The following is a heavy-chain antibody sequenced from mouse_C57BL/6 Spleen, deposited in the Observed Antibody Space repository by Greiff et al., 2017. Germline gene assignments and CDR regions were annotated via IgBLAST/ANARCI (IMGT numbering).Heavy chain of an antibody. CDR1: GYTFTSYW. V-gene: IGHV1-55*01. Sequence: VQLQQPGAELVKPGASVKMSCTASGYTFTSYWITWVKPRPGQGLEWIGDIYPGSGSTNYTEKVKSKATLTVDTSSSTAYMQLSSLTSEDSAVYYCARKVYGNFWSFDVWGTGTTVTVSS. CDR2: IYPGSGST. CDR3: ARKVYGNFWSFDV. J-gene: IGHJ1*03. D-gene: IGHD2-1*01.